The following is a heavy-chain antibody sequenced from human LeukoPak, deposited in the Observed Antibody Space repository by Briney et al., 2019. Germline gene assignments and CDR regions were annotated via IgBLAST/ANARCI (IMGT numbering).Heavy chain of an antibody. CDR3: ARAYCSGGSCYSRDGQVDWFDP. CDR1: GFTFSSYE. V-gene: IGHV3-48*03. J-gene: IGHJ5*02. CDR2: ISSSGSTI. D-gene: IGHD2-15*01. Sequence: PGGSLRLSCAASGFTFSSYEMNWVRQAPGKGLEWVSYISSSGSTIYYADSVKGRFTISRDNAKNSLYLQMNSLRAEDTAVYYCARAYCSGGSCYSRDGQVDWFDPWGQGTLVTVSS.